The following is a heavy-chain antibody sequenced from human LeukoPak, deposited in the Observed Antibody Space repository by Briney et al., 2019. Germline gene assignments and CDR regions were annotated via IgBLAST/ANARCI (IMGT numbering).Heavy chain of an antibody. CDR2: IYHSGST. CDR3: ARAPRWLQFDY. D-gene: IGHD5-24*01. CDR1: GFSIRSTYY. J-gene: IGHJ4*02. Sequence: PSETLSLTCTVSGFSIRSTYYWGWIRQPPGKGLEWIGNIYHSGSTYYNPSLKSRVTISVDTSKNQFSLKLSSVTAADTAVYYCARAPRWLQFDYWGQGTLVTVSS. V-gene: IGHV4-38-2*02.